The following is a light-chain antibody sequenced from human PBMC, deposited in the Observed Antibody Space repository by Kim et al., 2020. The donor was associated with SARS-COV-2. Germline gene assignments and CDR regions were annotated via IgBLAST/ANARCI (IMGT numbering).Light chain of an antibody. V-gene: IGKV1-39*01. CDR3: QQSYSTPVT. CDR1: QNIDTY. J-gene: IGKJ5*01. Sequence: DIQMTQSPSSLSASVGDRVTITCRASQNIDTYLHWYQQKPGKATKVLIYAASSLQSGVPSRFSGSGSGTDFTLTINSLRPEDSATYYCQQSYSTPVTFGQGTRLEIK. CDR2: AAS.